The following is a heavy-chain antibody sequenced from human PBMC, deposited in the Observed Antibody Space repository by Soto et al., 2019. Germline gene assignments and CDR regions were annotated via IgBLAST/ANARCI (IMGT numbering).Heavy chain of an antibody. CDR2: ISGSGSRT. V-gene: IGHV3-23*01. Sequence: PGGSLRLSCAASGFTFSSYAMSWVRQAPGKGLEWVSAISGSGSRTYYADPVKGRFTFSRGNSKKTLYLQMNSLRAEDTTVYFCAKGTYRDYVYWDHAFDIWGQGTMVTVSS. CDR1: GFTFSSYA. D-gene: IGHD4-17*01. J-gene: IGHJ3*02. CDR3: AKGTYRDYVYWDHAFDI.